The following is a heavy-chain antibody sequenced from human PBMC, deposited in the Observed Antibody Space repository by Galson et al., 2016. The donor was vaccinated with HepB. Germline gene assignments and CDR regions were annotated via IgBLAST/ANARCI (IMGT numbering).Heavy chain of an antibody. J-gene: IGHJ4*02. V-gene: IGHV3-21*06. Sequence: SLRLSCAAPGFTFSSYTISWVRQAPGKGLEWVSSISFSSTNIHYAESVKGRFAISRGNAKNSLYLQMNSLRDDDTAVYYCARGSGYVGFGYWGQGTQVSVSS. CDR2: ISFSSTNI. CDR1: GFTFSSYT. CDR3: ARGSGYVGFGY. D-gene: IGHD5-12*01.